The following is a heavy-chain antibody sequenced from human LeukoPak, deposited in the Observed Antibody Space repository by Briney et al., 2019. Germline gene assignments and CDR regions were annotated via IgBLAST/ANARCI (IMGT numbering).Heavy chain of an antibody. CDR2: ISVKTGDT. V-gene: IGHV1-18*01. D-gene: IGHD4-23*01. CDR3: ARLKFGVNSSDK. Sequence: ASVKVSCKASGYDASGYTFPKYGINWVRQAPGQGLEWMGWISVKTGDTNYAQKIQDRVTLTTDTPTRTVYMELRSLKSDDTAVYYCARLKFGVNSSDKWGQGTQVTVSS. CDR1: GYTFPKYG. J-gene: IGHJ4*02.